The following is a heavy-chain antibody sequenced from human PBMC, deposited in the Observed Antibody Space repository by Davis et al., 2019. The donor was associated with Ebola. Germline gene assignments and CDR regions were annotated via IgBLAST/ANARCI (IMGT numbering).Heavy chain of an antibody. CDR1: GYTFPSFG. J-gene: IGHJ3*02. Sequence: AASVKVSCKPSGYTFPSFGINWVRQAPGQGLEWMGMINPNDGRTIYAQKFQGRVTVTRDTSTTTVYMDLSSLRSEDTALYYCTTPGGQDSGYDVFDIWGQGTLVTVSP. CDR2: INPNDGRT. V-gene: IGHV1-46*03. CDR3: TTPGGQDSGYDVFDI. D-gene: IGHD5-12*01.